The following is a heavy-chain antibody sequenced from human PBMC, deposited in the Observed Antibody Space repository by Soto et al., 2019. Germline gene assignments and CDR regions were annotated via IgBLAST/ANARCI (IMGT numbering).Heavy chain of an antibody. CDR3: ARVYIYFDF. Sequence: QVQLQESGPGLVTPSETLSLTCTVSGGSITKSDSYWAWIRQPPGKVLEWIGSIYHGGNTYYNPTLKSRVTISVDTSKNQFSLKLSSVTAADTAVYYCARVYIYFDFWGQGTLVTVSS. CDR1: GGSITKSDSY. V-gene: IGHV4-39*01. J-gene: IGHJ4*02. CDR2: IYHGGNT.